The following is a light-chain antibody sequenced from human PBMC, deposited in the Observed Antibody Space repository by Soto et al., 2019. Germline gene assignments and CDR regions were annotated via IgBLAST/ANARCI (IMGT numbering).Light chain of an antibody. CDR2: EVS. CDR1: SSDVGGYNY. CDR3: SSYAGSIYV. V-gene: IGLV2-8*01. Sequence: QSVLTQPPSASGSPGQSGTISCTGTSSDVGGYNYVSWYQQHPGKAPKLMIYEVSKRPSGVPDRFSGSKSGNTASLTVSGLQAEDEADYYCSSYAGSIYVFGTGTKLTVL. J-gene: IGLJ1*01.